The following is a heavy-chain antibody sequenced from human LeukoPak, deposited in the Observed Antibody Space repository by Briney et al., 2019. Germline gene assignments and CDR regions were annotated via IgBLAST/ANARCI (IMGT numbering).Heavy chain of an antibody. Sequence: SETLSLTCTVSGGSISSGSYYWSWIRQPAGKGLEWIGRIYTSGSTNYNPSLKSRVTISVDTSKNQFSLKLSSVTAADTAVYYCARDVGDTAYYYYGMDVWGQGTTVTVSS. V-gene: IGHV4-61*02. CDR1: GGSISSGSYY. J-gene: IGHJ6*02. D-gene: IGHD1-26*01. CDR3: ARDVGDTAYYYYGMDV. CDR2: IYTSGST.